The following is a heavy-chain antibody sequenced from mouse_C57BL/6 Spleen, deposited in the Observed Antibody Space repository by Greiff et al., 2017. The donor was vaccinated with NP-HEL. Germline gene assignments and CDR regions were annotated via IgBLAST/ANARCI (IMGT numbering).Heavy chain of an antibody. J-gene: IGHJ4*01. CDR3: ARKYYDYGSGPMDY. V-gene: IGHV1-74*01. D-gene: IGHD2-4*01. CDR1: GYTFTSYW. CDR2: IHPSDSDT. Sequence: QVQLQQSGAELVKPGASVKVSCKASGYTFTSYWMHWVKQRPGQGLEWIGRIHPSDSDTNYNQKFKGKATLTVDKSSSTAYMELRSLTSEDSAVYYCARKYYDYGSGPMDYWGQGTSVTVSS.